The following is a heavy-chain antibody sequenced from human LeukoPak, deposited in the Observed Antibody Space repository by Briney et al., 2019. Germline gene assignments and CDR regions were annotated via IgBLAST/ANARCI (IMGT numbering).Heavy chain of an antibody. CDR2: IQYDGSNQ. Sequence: GGSLRLSCTASGFTISSYGMHWVRQAPGKGLEWVAYIQYDGSNQQYADSVKGRFSISRDRSKNIPYLQMNSLRAEDTAVYYCTTSPSRSPFHIWGQGTMVTVSS. CDR3: TTSPSRSPFHI. V-gene: IGHV3-30*02. J-gene: IGHJ3*02. CDR1: GFTISSYG.